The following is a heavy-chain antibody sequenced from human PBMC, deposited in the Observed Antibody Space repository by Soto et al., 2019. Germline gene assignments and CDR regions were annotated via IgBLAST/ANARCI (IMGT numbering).Heavy chain of an antibody. V-gene: IGHV3-7*04. Sequence: GGSLRLSCTDSGFTFSSYWMSWVRQAPGKGLEWVANIKQDGSEKYYVDSVKGRFTISRDNAKNSLYLQMNSLRAEDTAVYYCARDLASTTIPNYWGQGTLVTVSS. J-gene: IGHJ4*02. CDR2: IKQDGSEK. D-gene: IGHD4-17*01. CDR3: ARDLASTTIPNY. CDR1: GFTFSSYW.